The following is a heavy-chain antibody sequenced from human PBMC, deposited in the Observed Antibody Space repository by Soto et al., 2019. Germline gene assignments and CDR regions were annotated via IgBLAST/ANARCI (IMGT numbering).Heavy chain of an antibody. CDR3: ARYITGVRYYGMDV. J-gene: IGHJ6*02. D-gene: IGHD5-18*01. V-gene: IGHV3-23*01. Sequence: EVQLLESGGGLVQPGGSLRLSGAASGYTFSSYAMKWVRQAPGKGLEWVSLTSESATLTYYADSVKGRFTISRDNSGNTLFLQMYSLRAEDTAVYYCARYITGVRYYGMDVWGQGTTVTVS. CDR1: GYTFSSYA. CDR2: TSESATLT.